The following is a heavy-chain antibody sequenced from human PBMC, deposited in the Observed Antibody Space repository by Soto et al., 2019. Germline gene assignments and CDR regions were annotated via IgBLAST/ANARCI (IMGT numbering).Heavy chain of an antibody. Sequence: QPGGSLRLSCAASGFTFSSYGMHWVRQAPGKGLEWVAVISYDGSNKYYADSVKGRFTISRDNSKNTLYLQMNSLRAEDTAVYYCAKALRIFGVVSTGYYVGMDDWGQGTTVTVSS. CDR2: ISYDGSNK. D-gene: IGHD3-3*01. V-gene: IGHV3-30*18. CDR3: AKALRIFGVVSTGYYVGMDD. CDR1: GFTFSSYG. J-gene: IGHJ6*02.